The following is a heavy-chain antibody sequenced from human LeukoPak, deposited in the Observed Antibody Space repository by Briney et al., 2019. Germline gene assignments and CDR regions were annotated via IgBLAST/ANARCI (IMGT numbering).Heavy chain of an antibody. CDR3: ARTYIGGGFDY. J-gene: IGHJ4*02. D-gene: IGHD3-16*01. CDR1: GYSISSGYY. CDR2: IYHSGST. Sequence: SATLSLTCTVSGYSISSGYYWGWIRQPPGKGLEWIGSIYHSGSTYYNPSLKSRVTISVDTSKNQFSLKLSSVTAADTAVYYCARTYIGGGFDYWGQGTLVTVSS. V-gene: IGHV4-38-2*02.